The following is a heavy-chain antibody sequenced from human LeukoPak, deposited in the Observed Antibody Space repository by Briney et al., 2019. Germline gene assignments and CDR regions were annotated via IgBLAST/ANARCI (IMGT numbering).Heavy chain of an antibody. Sequence: GGSLRLSCAASGFTFSTYWMSWVHQAPGKGLEWVANINQDGNENYYVDSVKGRFTISRDNAKSSLYLQMNSLRAEDTAVYYCARGLAAAGTGYWGQGTLVTVSS. V-gene: IGHV3-7*01. CDR3: ARGLAAAGTGY. D-gene: IGHD6-25*01. CDR1: GFTFSTYW. J-gene: IGHJ4*02. CDR2: INQDGNEN.